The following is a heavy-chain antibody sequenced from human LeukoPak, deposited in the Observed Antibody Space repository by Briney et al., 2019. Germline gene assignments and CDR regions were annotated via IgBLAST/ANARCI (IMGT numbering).Heavy chain of an antibody. CDR2: ISGSGGST. Sequence: GGSLRLSCAASGFTFSSYAMSWVRQAPGKGLEWVSAISGSGGSTYYADSVKGRFTISRDNSKNTLYLQMNSLRAEDTAVYYCARDGLVDTAMDYYYYYYMDVWGKGTTVTVSS. CDR3: ARDGLVDTAMDYYYYYYMDV. J-gene: IGHJ6*03. V-gene: IGHV3-23*01. D-gene: IGHD5-18*01. CDR1: GFTFSSYA.